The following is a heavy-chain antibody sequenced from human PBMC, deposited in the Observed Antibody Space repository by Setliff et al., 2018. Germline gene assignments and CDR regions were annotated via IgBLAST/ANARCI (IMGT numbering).Heavy chain of an antibody. V-gene: IGHV4-59*01. CDR2: IYYSGST. CDR1: GGSISSYY. CDR3: ARTHDYGDYRWWLPSSVGDY. J-gene: IGHJ4*02. Sequence: SETLSLTCTVSGGSISSYYWSWIRQPPGKGLEWIGYIYYSGSTNYNPSLKSRVTISVDTSKNQFSLKLSSVTAADTAVYYCARTHDYGDYRWWLPSSVGDYWGQGTLVTV. D-gene: IGHD4-17*01.